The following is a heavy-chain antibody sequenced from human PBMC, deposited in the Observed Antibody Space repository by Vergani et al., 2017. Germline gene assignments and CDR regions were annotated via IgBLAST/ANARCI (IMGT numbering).Heavy chain of an antibody. CDR2: IYYSGST. CDR1: GGPISSSSYH. V-gene: IGHV4-39*01. J-gene: IGHJ4*02. Sequence: QLPLQESGPGLVKPSETLSLTCTVSGGPISSSSYHWGWLRQTPGNGLEWIGSIYYSGSTYYNPSLNSRVTISVDTSKNQYSLKLSSVTAAGTAVYYCARRSMAAPIDCWGQGTLVAVSS. D-gene: IGHD6-6*01. CDR3: ARRSMAAPIDC.